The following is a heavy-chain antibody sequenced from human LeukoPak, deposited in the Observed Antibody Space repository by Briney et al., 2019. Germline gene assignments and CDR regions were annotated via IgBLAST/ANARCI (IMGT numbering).Heavy chain of an antibody. CDR2: INGDASST. CDR1: GFTFSSYW. D-gene: IGHD5-18*01. V-gene: IGHV3-74*01. J-gene: IGHJ4*02. Sequence: PGGSLRFSCAASGFTFSSYWMHWVRQAPGKGLVWVSRINGDASSTFYADSVKGRFTISRDNAKNTVYLQMNSLRVEDTTVYYCGSDTVLGYWGQGNLVSASS. CDR3: GSDTVLGY.